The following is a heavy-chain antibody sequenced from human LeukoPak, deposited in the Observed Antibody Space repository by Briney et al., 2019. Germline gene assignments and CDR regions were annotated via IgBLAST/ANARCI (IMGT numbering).Heavy chain of an antibody. D-gene: IGHD3-10*01. CDR3: ARGSFGTHWYFDL. CDR2: IADDSTAT. Sequence: GGSLRLSCAASGFTFSSYGMNWVRHAPGKGLEWVSYIADDSTATYYPDSVKGRFTISRDNSKNTLSLLMNSLRAEDTAVYYCARGSFGTHWYFDLWGRGTLVTVSS. J-gene: IGHJ2*01. CDR1: GFTFSSYG. V-gene: IGHV3-23*01.